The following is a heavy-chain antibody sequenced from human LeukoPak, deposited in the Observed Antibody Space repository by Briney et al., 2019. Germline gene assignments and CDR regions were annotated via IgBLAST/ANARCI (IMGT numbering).Heavy chain of an antibody. CDR3: ARGRSYGGGRVDYFDY. D-gene: IGHD2-15*01. CDR1: GGSISSYY. V-gene: IGHV4-59*01. J-gene: IGHJ4*02. CDR2: IYNSGST. Sequence: SETLSLTCTVSGGSISSYYWSWIRQPPGKVLEWVGYIYNSGSTNYNPSLKSRVTILVDTSKNQFSLKLSSVTAADTAVYYCARGRSYGGGRVDYFDYWGQGTLVTVSS.